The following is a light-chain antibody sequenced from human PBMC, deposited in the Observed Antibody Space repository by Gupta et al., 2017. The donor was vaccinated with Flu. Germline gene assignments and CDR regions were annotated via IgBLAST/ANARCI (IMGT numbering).Light chain of an antibody. V-gene: IGKV1-9*01. CDR2: AAS. CDR3: QQLNSYPRT. CDR1: QGISSY. Sequence: PSFLSASVGDRVTITCRASQGISSYLAWYQQIPGSAPKLLIYAASTLQSGVPSRFSGSGSGTXFTLTIXSLQPEDFATYYCQQLNSYPRTFGXGTKLEVK. J-gene: IGKJ2*01.